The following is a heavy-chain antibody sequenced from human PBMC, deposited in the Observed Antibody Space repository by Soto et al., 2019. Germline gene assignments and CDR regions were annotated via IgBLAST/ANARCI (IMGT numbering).Heavy chain of an antibody. D-gene: IGHD6-19*01. V-gene: IGHV4-34*01. CDR1: GGSFSGYY. J-gene: IGHJ6*03. CDR2: INHSGST. CDR3: ARGSGHYYYYYMDV. Sequence: SESLSLTCAVYGGSFSGYYWSWIRQPPGKGLEWIGEINHSGSTNYNPSLKSRVTISVDTSKNQFSLKLSSVTAADTAVYYCARGSGHYYYYYMDVWGKGTTVTVSS.